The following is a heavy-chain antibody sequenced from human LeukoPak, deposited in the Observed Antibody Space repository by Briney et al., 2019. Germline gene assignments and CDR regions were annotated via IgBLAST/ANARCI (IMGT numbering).Heavy chain of an antibody. CDR2: ISGDGGST. Sequence: GGSLRLSCAASGFTFDDYAMHWVRQAPGKGLEWVSLISGDGGSTYYADSVKGRFTISRDNSKNSLYLQMNSLRTEDTALYYCATNRYSSGWYSSVRFAYWGQGTLVTVSS. D-gene: IGHD6-19*01. V-gene: IGHV3-43*02. J-gene: IGHJ4*02. CDR1: GFTFDDYA. CDR3: ATNRYSSGWYSSVRFAY.